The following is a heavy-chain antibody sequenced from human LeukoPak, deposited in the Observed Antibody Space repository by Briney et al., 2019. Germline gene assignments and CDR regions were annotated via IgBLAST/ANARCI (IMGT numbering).Heavy chain of an antibody. J-gene: IGHJ4*02. CDR3: VPKPRITMVRGVISTYPLIDY. CDR1: GFTFSSYG. Sequence: GGPLRLSCAASGFTFSSYGMHWVRQAPGKGLEWVAVIWYDGSNKYYADSVKGRFTISRDNSKNTLYLQMNSLRAEDTAVYYCVPKPRITMVRGVISTYPLIDYWGQGTLVTVSS. V-gene: IGHV3-33*01. CDR2: IWYDGSNK. D-gene: IGHD3-10*01.